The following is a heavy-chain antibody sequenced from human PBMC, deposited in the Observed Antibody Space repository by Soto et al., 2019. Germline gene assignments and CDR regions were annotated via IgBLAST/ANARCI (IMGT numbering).Heavy chain of an antibody. CDR3: AKESGIAVAGSDIDY. J-gene: IGHJ4*02. D-gene: IGHD6-19*01. Sequence: GGSLRLSCAASGFTFSSYWMSWVRQAPGKGLEWVANIKQDGSEKNYVESVKSRFTISRDNAKNSLYRQMDSLRAEDTAVYYCAKESGIAVAGSDIDYWGQGTLVTVSS. CDR2: IKQDGSEK. V-gene: IGHV3-7*03. CDR1: GFTFSSYW.